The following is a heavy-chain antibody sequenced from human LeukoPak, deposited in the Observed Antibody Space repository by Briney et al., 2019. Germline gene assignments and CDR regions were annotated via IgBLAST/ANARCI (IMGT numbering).Heavy chain of an antibody. J-gene: IGHJ4*02. CDR2: INPNSGGT. V-gene: IGHV1-2*02. D-gene: IGHD3-10*01. Sequence: ASVKVSCKASGYTLTGYYMHWVRQAPGQGLEWMGWINPNSGGTNYAQKFQGRVTMTRDTSISTAYMELSRLRSDDTAVYYCARITTVRGVMFFLHWGQGTLVTVSS. CDR1: GYTLTGYY. CDR3: ARITTVRGVMFFLH.